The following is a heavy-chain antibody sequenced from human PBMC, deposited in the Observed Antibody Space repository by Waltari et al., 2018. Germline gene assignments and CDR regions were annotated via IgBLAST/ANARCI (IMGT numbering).Heavy chain of an antibody. V-gene: IGHV1-69-2*01. CDR2: VDPEDGET. D-gene: IGHD6-13*01. Sequence: EVQLVQSGAEVKKPGATVKISCKVSGYTFTDYYMHWVQQAPGKGLEWMGLVDPEDGETIYAEKFQGRVTITADTSTDTAYMELSSLRSEDTAVYYCARAVYSSSWYGRPKGFGWFDPWGQGTLVTVSS. CDR1: GYTFTDYY. J-gene: IGHJ5*02. CDR3: ARAVYSSSWYGRPKGFGWFDP.